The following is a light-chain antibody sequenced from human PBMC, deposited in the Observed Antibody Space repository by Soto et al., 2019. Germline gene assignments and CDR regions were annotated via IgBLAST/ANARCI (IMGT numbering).Light chain of an antibody. Sequence: ESVLTQSPGTLSLSPGERATLSCRASQSVSSSYLAWYQQKPGQAPRLLIYGASSRATGIPDRFSGSGSGTDFTLTIRRLEPEDFAVYYCQQYGSSPTTLGQGTRLEIK. V-gene: IGKV3-20*01. CDR1: QSVSSSY. J-gene: IGKJ5*01. CDR2: GAS. CDR3: QQYGSSPTT.